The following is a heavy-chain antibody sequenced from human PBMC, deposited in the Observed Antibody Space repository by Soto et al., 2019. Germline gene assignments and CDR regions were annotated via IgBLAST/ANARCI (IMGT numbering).Heavy chain of an antibody. D-gene: IGHD6-13*01. CDR1: GYTFTDDF. Sequence: ASVKVSCKASGYTFTDDFIHWVRQAPGQGLEWMGWINPNSGGTNYAQKFQGRVTMTRDTSISTAYMELSRLTSDDTDVYYCARAAAGHPDYWGQGTLVTVSS. J-gene: IGHJ4*02. CDR2: INPNSGGT. V-gene: IGHV1-2*02. CDR3: ARAAAGHPDY.